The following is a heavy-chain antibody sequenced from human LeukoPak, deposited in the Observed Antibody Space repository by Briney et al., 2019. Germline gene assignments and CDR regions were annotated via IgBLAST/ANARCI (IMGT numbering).Heavy chain of an antibody. CDR3: ARALTTNYYYYMDV. CDR1: GYTFTSYD. J-gene: IGHJ6*03. Sequence: ASVKVSCKASGYTFTSYDINWVRQATGQGLEWMGWMNPNSGNTGYAQKFQGRVTMTRNTSISTAYMELSSLRSEDTAVYYCARALTTNYYYYMDVWGKGTTVTVSS. V-gene: IGHV1-8*01. CDR2: MNPNSGNT. D-gene: IGHD4-11*01.